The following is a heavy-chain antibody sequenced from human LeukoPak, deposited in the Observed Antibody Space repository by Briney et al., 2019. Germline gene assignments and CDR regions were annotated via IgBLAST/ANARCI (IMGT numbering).Heavy chain of an antibody. CDR1: GFAVSTTY. V-gene: IGHV3-53*01. CDR3: ARDITSTSYYDY. CDR2: IYTSGST. J-gene: IGHJ4*02. D-gene: IGHD2-2*01. Sequence: GGSLRLSCAASGFAVSTTYMGWVRQAPGKGLEWVSVIYTSGSTYYADSVKGRFTISRDNSKNTVYLQMNSLRAEDTAVYYCARDITSTSYYDYWGQGTLVTVSS.